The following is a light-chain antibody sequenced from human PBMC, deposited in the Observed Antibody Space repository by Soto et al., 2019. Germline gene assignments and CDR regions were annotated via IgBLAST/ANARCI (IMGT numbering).Light chain of an antibody. Sequence: EILLTQSPGTLSLSPGERATLSCRASQSVSSNCLAWYQQKPGQAPWLLIYAVSSRATGIPDRFSGSGSGTDFTLTISRLEPEDFAVYYCQQYGSSPQTFGQGTKVDIK. V-gene: IGKV3-20*01. CDR1: QSVSSNC. J-gene: IGKJ1*01. CDR2: AVS. CDR3: QQYGSSPQT.